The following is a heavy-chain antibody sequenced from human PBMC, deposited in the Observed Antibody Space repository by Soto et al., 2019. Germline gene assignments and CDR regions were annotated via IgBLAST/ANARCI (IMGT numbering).Heavy chain of an antibody. V-gene: IGHV5-10-1*01. CDR1: GYSFTSYW. CDR3: ARHKRSMVVAATPSPQEWFDS. J-gene: IGHJ5*01. CDR2: IDPSDSYT. D-gene: IGHD2-15*01. Sequence: GESLKISCKGSGYSFTSYWISWVRQMPGKGLEWMGRIDPSDSYTNYSPSFQGHVTISADKSISTAYLQWSSLKASDTAMYYCARHKRSMVVAATPSPQEWFDSWGQGTLVTVSS.